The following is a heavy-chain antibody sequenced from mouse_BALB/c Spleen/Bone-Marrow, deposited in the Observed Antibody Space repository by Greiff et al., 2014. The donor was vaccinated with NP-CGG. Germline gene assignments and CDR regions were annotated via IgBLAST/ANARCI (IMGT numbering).Heavy chain of an antibody. D-gene: IGHD2-10*02. CDR3: ARQYGNYFDY. Sequence: QVQLKESGAELVRPGSSVKISCKASGYAFSSYWVNWVKQRLGQGLEWIGQIYPGDGDTNYNGKFKGKATLTADKSSSTAYMQLSSLTSEDSAVYFCARQYGNYFDYWGQGTTPTVSS. CDR2: IYPGDGDT. CDR1: GYAFSSYW. J-gene: IGHJ2*01. V-gene: IGHV1-80*01.